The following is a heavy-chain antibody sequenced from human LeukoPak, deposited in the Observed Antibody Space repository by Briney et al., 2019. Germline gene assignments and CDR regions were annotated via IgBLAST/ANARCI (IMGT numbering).Heavy chain of an antibody. CDR1: GFTFSNST. CDR2: TSYDGIIK. CDR3: AKDRSGSYSQGLDY. V-gene: IGHV3-30-3*01. J-gene: IGHJ4*02. Sequence: GGSLRLSCAASGFTFSNSTMHWVRQAPGKGLEWVSVTSYDGIIKYYADSVKGRFTISRDNSKNTVYLQMNSLRAEDTAVYYCAKDRSGSYSQGLDYWGQGTLVTVSS. D-gene: IGHD1-26*01.